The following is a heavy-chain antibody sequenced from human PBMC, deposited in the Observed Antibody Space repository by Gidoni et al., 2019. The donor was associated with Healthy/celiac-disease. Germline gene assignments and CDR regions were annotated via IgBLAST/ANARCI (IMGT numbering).Heavy chain of an antibody. CDR3: AKDLEEGLSSACGFDY. V-gene: IGHV3-23*01. Sequence: EVQLLESGGGLVQPGGSLRLSCAASGFTFSSYAMSWVRQAPGKGLEWVSAISGSGGSTYDADSVKGRFTISRDNSKNTLYLQMNSLRAEDTAVYYCAKDLEEGLSSACGFDYWGQGTLVTVSS. D-gene: IGHD6-19*01. CDR2: ISGSGGST. CDR1: GFTFSSYA. J-gene: IGHJ4*02.